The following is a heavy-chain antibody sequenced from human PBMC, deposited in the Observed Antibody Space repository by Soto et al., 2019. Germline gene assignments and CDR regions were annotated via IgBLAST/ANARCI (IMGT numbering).Heavy chain of an antibody. Sequence: QVQLVESGGGVVQPGRSLRLSCAASGFTFSSYGMHWVRQAPGKGLEWVAVISYDGSNKCYADSVKGRFTISRDNSKNXLYLQMNSLRAEDTAVYYCAKEGDIVATMDPYFDYWGQGTLVTVS. J-gene: IGHJ4*02. CDR2: ISYDGSNK. CDR3: AKEGDIVATMDPYFDY. V-gene: IGHV3-30*18. CDR1: GFTFSSYG. D-gene: IGHD5-12*01.